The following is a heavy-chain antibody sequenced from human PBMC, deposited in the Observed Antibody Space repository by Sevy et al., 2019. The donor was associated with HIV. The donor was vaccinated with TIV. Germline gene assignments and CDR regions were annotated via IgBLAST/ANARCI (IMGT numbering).Heavy chain of an antibody. CDR1: GFTFSSYA. D-gene: IGHD2-15*01. CDR2: INAISSNI. J-gene: IGHJ4*02. V-gene: IGHV3-21*01. Sequence: GGSLRLSCAASGFTFSSYAMNWVRQAPGKGLEWVSSINAISSNIYYADSVKGRFTISRDNAENYLYLQMNSVRAEDTAVYYCARDLFSGGNAVYGYWGQGTLVTVSS. CDR3: ARDLFSGGNAVYGY.